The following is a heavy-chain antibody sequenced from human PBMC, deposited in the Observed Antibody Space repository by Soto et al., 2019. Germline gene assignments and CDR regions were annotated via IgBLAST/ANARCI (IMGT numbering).Heavy chain of an antibody. J-gene: IGHJ6*02. CDR3: ARGDATKIVVTTYYAMDV. D-gene: IGHD3-22*01. CDR1: GGSLSNYG. CDR2: IIPVFGTP. Sequence: QVQLVQSGAEVKKPGSSVKVSCKASGGSLSNYGISWLRQAPGQGLEWMGAIIPVFGTPNYAQKFQDRVTINADESTTTVYMEVRSLTSEDTAVYYCARGDATKIVVTTYYAMDVWGQGTTVTVSS. V-gene: IGHV1-69*12.